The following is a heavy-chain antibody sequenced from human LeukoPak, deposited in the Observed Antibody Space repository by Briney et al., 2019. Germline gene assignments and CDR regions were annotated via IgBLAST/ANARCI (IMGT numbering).Heavy chain of an antibody. D-gene: IGHD3-22*01. J-gene: IGHJ4*02. V-gene: IGHV4-59*11. Sequence: SETLSLTCTVSGGSISSHYWSWIRQPPGKGLEWIGYIYYSGSTNYNPSLKSRVTISVDTSKNQFSLKLSSVTAADTAVYHCARVGYYYDSSGYYYAFDYWGQGTLVTVSS. CDR3: ARVGYYYDSSGYYYAFDY. CDR1: GGSISSHY. CDR2: IYYSGST.